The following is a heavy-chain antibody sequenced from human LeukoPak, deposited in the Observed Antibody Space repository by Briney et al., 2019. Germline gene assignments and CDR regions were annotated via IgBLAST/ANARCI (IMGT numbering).Heavy chain of an antibody. CDR3: ARLSVGCCSSTSRGPGRYCDL. V-gene: IGHV5-51*01. D-gene: IGHD2-2*01. CDR1: GYSFTSYW. Sequence: PGESLKIYCKGSGYSFTSYWIGWVRQMPGKGLEWMGMIYPGDSDSRSSPSFQGQVTTSADKSITTAYLQWSSLKASDPAMYFCARLSVGCCSSTSRGPGRYCDLWGRGTLVTVSS. J-gene: IGHJ2*01. CDR2: IYPGDSDS.